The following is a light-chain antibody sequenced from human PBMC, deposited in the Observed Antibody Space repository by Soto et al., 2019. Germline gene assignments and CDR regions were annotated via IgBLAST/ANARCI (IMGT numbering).Light chain of an antibody. Sequence: SYKLTQPPSVSVAPGQTARITCGGNNIGRKSVHWYQQKPGQAPVLVVYDDSDRPSGIPERFSGSNSGNTATLTISRVEAGDEADYYCQVWDSSSDHRVFGGGTKLTVL. V-gene: IGLV3-21*02. CDR1: NIGRKS. CDR3: QVWDSSSDHRV. J-gene: IGLJ3*02. CDR2: DDS.